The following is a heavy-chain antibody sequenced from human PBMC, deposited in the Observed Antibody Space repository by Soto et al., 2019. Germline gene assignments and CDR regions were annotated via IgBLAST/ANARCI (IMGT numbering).Heavy chain of an antibody. D-gene: IGHD6-19*01. CDR1: GLTFSSYG. Sequence: PGGSLRLSCAASGLTFSSYGMHWVRQAPGKGLEWVAVIWYDGSNKYYADSVKGRFTISRDNSKNTLYLQMNSLRAEDTAVYYCARVLPPNIAVAGRRPGYYYYGMDVWGQGTTVTVSS. CDR3: ARVLPPNIAVAGRRPGYYYYGMDV. CDR2: IWYDGSNK. J-gene: IGHJ6*02. V-gene: IGHV3-33*01.